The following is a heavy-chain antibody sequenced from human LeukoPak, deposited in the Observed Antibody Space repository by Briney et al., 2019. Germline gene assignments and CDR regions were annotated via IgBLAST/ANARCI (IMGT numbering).Heavy chain of an antibody. CDR3: ARHPRGDYVFGP. J-gene: IGHJ5*02. D-gene: IGHD4-17*01. Sequence: SETLSLTCTVSGGSISSSTYYWGWIRQPPGKGLEWIGSIYYSGSTYYNPSLKSRVTISVDTSKNQSSLKLSSVTAADTAVYYCARHPRGDYVFGPWGQGTLVTVSS. V-gene: IGHV4-39*01. CDR2: IYYSGST. CDR1: GGSISSSTYY.